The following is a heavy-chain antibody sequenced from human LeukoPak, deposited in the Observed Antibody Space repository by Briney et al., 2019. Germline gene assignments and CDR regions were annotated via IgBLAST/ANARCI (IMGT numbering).Heavy chain of an antibody. CDR2: FDPEDGET. CDR1: GYTLTELS. J-gene: IGHJ4*02. CDR3: ATAKWDTAMDNFDY. D-gene: IGHD5-18*01. V-gene: IGHV1-24*01. Sequence: ASVKVSYKVSGYTLTELSMHWVRQAPGKGLEWMGGFDPEDGETIYAQKFQGRVTMTEDTSTDTAYMELSSLRSEDMAVYYCATAKWDTAMDNFDYWGQGTLVTVSS.